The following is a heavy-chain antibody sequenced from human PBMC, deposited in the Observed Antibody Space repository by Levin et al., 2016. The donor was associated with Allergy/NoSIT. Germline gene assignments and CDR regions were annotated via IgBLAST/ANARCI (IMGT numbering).Heavy chain of an antibody. CDR2: VTGSGDGT. J-gene: IGHJ2*01. CDR3: VKWPTIQLWSPQYCYFDV. V-gene: IGHV3-23*01. CDR1: GFTFSNYA. Sequence: GESLKISCAASGFTFSNYAMGWVRQAPGKGLEWVSSVTGSGDGTYYADSVRGRFTISRDNAKGSLYLEMNSLRAEDTAVYYCVKWPTIQLWSPQYCYFDVWGRGTLVTVSS. D-gene: IGHD2/OR15-2a*01.